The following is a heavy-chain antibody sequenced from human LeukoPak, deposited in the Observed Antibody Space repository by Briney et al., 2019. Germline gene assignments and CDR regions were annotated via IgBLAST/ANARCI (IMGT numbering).Heavy chain of an antibody. CDR1: GYTFTSYD. Sequence: ASVKVSCKASGYTFTSYDINWVRQATGQGLEWLGWMNPNSGNTGYAQKFQGRVTMTRNTSISTGYMELSSLRSEDTAVYYCARGQRFGELFNWFDPWGQGTLVTVSS. CDR3: ARGQRFGELFNWFDP. D-gene: IGHD3-10*01. V-gene: IGHV1-8*01. J-gene: IGHJ5*02. CDR2: MNPNSGNT.